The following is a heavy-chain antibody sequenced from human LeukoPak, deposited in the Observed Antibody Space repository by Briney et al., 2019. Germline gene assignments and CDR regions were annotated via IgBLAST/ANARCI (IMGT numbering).Heavy chain of an antibody. D-gene: IGHD2/OR15-2a*01. CDR1: GLTFSTYT. CDR3: AKDGTSYYYIYY. V-gene: IGHV3-30*02. CDR2: IRYDGSNT. J-gene: IGHJ4*02. Sequence: GGSLILSCAASGLTFSTYTMNWVRQAPGKGLEWLAFIRYDGSNTYYADSVKGRFTVSRDDSKNTLYLQMNSLRGDDTAVYYCAKDGTSYYYIYYWGQGTLVTVSS.